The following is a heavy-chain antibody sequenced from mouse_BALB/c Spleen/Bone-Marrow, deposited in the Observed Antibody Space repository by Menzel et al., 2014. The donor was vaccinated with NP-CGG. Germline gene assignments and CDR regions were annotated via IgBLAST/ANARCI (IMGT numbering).Heavy chain of an antibody. CDR2: ISSGGGST. CDR1: GFGFSSSD. Sequence: EVQRVESGGGLVKPGGSLKLSCAASGFGFSSSDMPWVRQTPEKRLEWVAYISSGGGSTYYPDTVKGRFTISRDNAKNTLYLQMSSLKSEDAAMYYCATHYYGRFDYWGQGTTLTVSS. D-gene: IGHD1-2*01. J-gene: IGHJ2*01. V-gene: IGHV5-12-1*01. CDR3: ATHYYGRFDY.